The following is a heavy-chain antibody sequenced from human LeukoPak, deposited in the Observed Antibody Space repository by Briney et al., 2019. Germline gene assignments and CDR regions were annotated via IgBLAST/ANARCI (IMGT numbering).Heavy chain of an antibody. V-gene: IGHV3-21*01. CDR3: ARAIAAAGYYYYYMDV. CDR2: ISSSSSYI. J-gene: IGHJ6*03. CDR1: GFTFSSYS. D-gene: IGHD6-13*01. Sequence: GGSLRLSCAASGFTFSSYSMNCVRQAPGKGLEWVSSISSSSSYIYYADSVKGRFTISRDNAKNSLYLQMNSLRAEDTAVYYCARAIAAAGYYYYYMDVWGKGTTVTVSS.